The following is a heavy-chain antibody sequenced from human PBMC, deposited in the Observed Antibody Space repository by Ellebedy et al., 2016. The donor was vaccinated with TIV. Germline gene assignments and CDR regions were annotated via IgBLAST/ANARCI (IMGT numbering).Heavy chain of an antibody. Sequence: SETLSLTXAVYGGSFSGYYWSWIRQPPGKGLEWIGEINHSGSTNYNPSLKSRVTISVDTSKNQFSLKLSSVTAADTAVYYCARDDGSGSYGYWGQGTLVTVSS. D-gene: IGHD3-10*01. CDR3: ARDDGSGSYGY. CDR1: GGSFSGYY. V-gene: IGHV4-34*01. CDR2: INHSGST. J-gene: IGHJ4*02.